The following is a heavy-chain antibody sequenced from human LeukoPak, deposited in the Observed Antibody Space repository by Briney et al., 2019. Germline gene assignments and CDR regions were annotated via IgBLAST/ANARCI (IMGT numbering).Heavy chain of an antibody. V-gene: IGHV4-4*07. CDR3: AREPPEASSGWYRWYYYGMDV. CDR2: IYTSGST. Sequence: SETLSLTCTVSGGSISSYYWSWIRQPPGKGLEWIGRIYTSGSTNYNPSLKSRVTMSVDTSKNQFSLKLSSVTAADTAVYYCAREPPEASSGWYRWYYYGMDVWGQGTTVTVSS. CDR1: GGSISSYY. J-gene: IGHJ6*02. D-gene: IGHD6-19*01.